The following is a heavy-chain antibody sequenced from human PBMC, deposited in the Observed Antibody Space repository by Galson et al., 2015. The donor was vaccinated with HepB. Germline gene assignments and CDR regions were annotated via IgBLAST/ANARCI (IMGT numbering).Heavy chain of an antibody. J-gene: IGHJ3*02. V-gene: IGHV3-30-3*01. CDR2: ISYDGSNK. CDR1: GFTFSSYA. Sequence: SLRLSGAASGFTFSSYAMHWVRQAPGKGLEWVAVISYDGSNKFYADSVKGRFTISRDNSKNTLYLQMNSLRAEDTAVYYCARSYDFWSGRYGAFDIWGQGTMVTVSS. D-gene: IGHD3-3*01. CDR3: ARSYDFWSGRYGAFDI.